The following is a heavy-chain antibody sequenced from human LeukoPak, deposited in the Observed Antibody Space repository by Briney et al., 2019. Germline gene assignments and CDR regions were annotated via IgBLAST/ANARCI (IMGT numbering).Heavy chain of an antibody. Sequence: SETLSLTCAVYGGSFSGYYWSWIRQPPGKGLEWIGEINHSGSTNYIPSLKSRVTISVDTSKNQFSLKLSSVTAADTAVYYCARERIDSSGYYGTYYFDYWGQGTLVTVSS. CDR1: GGSFSGYY. V-gene: IGHV4-34*01. D-gene: IGHD3-22*01. J-gene: IGHJ4*02. CDR3: ARERIDSSGYYGTYYFDY. CDR2: INHSGST.